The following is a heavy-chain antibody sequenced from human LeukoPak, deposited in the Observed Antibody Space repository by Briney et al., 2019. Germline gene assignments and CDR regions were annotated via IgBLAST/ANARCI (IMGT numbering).Heavy chain of an antibody. CDR3: ARLRGSYYGDYFDY. Sequence: SESLSLTCAVYGGSFSGYYWSWIRQPPGKGLEWIGEINHSGSTNYNPSLKSRVTISVDTSKNRFSLKLSSVTAADTAVYYCARLRGSYYGDYFDYWGQGTLATVSS. J-gene: IGHJ4*02. V-gene: IGHV4-34*01. D-gene: IGHD3-10*01. CDR2: INHSGST. CDR1: GGSFSGYY.